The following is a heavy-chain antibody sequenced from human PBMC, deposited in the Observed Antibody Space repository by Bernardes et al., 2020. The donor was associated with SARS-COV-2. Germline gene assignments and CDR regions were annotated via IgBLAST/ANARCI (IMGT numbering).Heavy chain of an antibody. V-gene: IGHV4-4*02. J-gene: IGHJ4*02. CDR2: ICYTGST. Sequence: SETLSLTCLVSGHYINSHCWSWVRQPPGKGLEWVGEICYTGSTNYNPSLKSRVIMAVDKSKKEVSLEVNSLIVADTAMYYCAREWRGRNTPRYDHWGQGVLVTVSS. CDR3: AREWRGRNTPRYDH. D-gene: IGHD3-16*01. CDR1: GHYINSHC.